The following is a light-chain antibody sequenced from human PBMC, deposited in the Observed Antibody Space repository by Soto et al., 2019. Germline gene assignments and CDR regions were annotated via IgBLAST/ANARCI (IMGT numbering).Light chain of an antibody. J-gene: IGLJ2*01. CDR1: SSNIGNNY. CDR3: GTWHSSLSAGV. Sequence: QSVLTQPPSVSAAPGQTVTIFCSGSSSNIGNNYVSWYQQLPGTAPKLLIYDNNKRPSGIPDRFSGSKSGTSATLGITGLQTGDEADYYCGTWHSSLSAGVFGGGTKLTVL. CDR2: DNN. V-gene: IGLV1-51*01.